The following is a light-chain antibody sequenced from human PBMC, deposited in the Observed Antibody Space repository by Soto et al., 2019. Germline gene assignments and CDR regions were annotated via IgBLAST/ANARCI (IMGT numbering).Light chain of an antibody. CDR3: SSYTSGSNLYI. V-gene: IGLV2-14*01. CDR2: ASS. CDR1: SSDVGSYNY. J-gene: IGLJ1*01. Sequence: QSALTHPASVSGSPGRSITISCTGASSDVGSYNYVSWYQHHPGKAPRLMIYASSNRPSGVSHRFSGSRSGNTASLTISGLHAEDEADYYCSSYTSGSNLYIFGTGTKVTVL.